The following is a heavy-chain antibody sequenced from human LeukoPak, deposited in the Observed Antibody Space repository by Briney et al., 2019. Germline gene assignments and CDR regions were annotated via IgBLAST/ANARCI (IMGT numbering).Heavy chain of an antibody. CDR3: ARHVRSGFDY. J-gene: IGHJ4*02. D-gene: IGHD6-19*01. Sequence: SQTLSLTCTVSGASIISGGYYWSWIRQPPGKGLEWIGYIYYSGSTNYNPSLKSRVTISVDTSKNQFSLKLSSVTAADTAVYYCARHVRSGFDYWGQGTLVTVSS. CDR1: GASIISGGYY. CDR2: IYYSGST. V-gene: IGHV4-61*08.